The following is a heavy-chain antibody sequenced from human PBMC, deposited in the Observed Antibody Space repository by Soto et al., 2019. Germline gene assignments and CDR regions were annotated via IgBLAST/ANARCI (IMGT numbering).Heavy chain of an antibody. CDR2: IYYSGST. V-gene: IGHV4-59*01. CDR1: GGSISSYY. CDR3: ARDGYSSSDRYYYYYMDV. Sequence: PSETLSLTCTVSGGSISSYYWSWIRQPPGKGLEWIGYIYYSGSTNYNPSLKSRVTISVDTSKNQFSLKLSSETAADTAVYYCARDGYSSSDRYYYYYMDVWGKGTTVTVSS. J-gene: IGHJ6*03. D-gene: IGHD6-13*01.